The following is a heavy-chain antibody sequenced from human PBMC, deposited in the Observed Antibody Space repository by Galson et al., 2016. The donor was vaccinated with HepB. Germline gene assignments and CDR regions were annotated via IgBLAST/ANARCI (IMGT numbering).Heavy chain of an antibody. J-gene: IGHJ2*01. CDR2: IYSGDSET. V-gene: IGHV5-51*01. Sequence: QSGAEVKKSGESLKISCTGSGYSFTTFWIGWVRQMPGKGLELMGIIYSGDSETKYNPSFQGQVTISVDKSTSTAYLQWNSLKASDTAMYYCARPARGYGSGGTCPHPGYFDLWGRGTLVTVSS. D-gene: IGHD2-15*01. CDR1: GYSFTTFW. CDR3: ARPARGYGSGGTCPHPGYFDL.